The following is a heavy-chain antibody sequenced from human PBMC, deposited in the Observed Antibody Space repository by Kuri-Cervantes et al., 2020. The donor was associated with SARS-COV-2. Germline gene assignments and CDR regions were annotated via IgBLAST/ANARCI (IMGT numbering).Heavy chain of an antibody. V-gene: IGHV3-48*03. CDR2: ISSSGSTI. Sequence: GGSLRLSCAASGFTFSSYEMNWVRQAPGKGLEWVSYISSSGSTIYYADSVKGRFTISRDNAKNSLYLQMNSLRAEDTAVYYCARDSDIVATSANDYWGQGTLVTVSS. J-gene: IGHJ4*02. CDR3: ARDSDIVATSANDY. D-gene: IGHD5-12*01. CDR1: GFTFSSYE.